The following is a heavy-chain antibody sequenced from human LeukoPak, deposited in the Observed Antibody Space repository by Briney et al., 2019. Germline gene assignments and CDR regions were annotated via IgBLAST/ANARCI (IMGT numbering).Heavy chain of an antibody. CDR2: IIPSFGTA. J-gene: IGHJ4*02. CDR3: ARLSTGGYYYGSGFDY. D-gene: IGHD3-10*01. Sequence: ATVQVSRKASGGTFSSYGISWVRQAPGQGLEWMGGIIPSFGTANYAQKFQGKVTITADGSTRTAYMELSSLRSEDTAVYYCARLSTGGYYYGSGFDYWGQGTLVTVSS. V-gene: IGHV1-69*13. CDR1: GGTFSSYG.